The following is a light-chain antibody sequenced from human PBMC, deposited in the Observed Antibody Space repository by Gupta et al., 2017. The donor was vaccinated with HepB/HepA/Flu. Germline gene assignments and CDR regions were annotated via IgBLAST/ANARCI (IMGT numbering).Light chain of an antibody. J-gene: IGLJ2*01. Sequence: SSLTQPRPVPGPPGQSVTTSCPGTNSDIGGYNYVSWYQHHPGKAPTLMIYDVNKRPSGVPDRFSGSKSGDTASLTISGLQAEDESDYHCCSYAGGHTWVFGGGTKVTVL. V-gene: IGLV2-11*01. CDR2: DVN. CDR3: CSYAGGHTWV. CDR1: NSDIGGYNY.